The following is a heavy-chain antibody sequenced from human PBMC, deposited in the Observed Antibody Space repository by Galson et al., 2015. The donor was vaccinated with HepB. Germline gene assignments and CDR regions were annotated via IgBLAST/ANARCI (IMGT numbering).Heavy chain of an antibody. CDR3: ARDKDRGGFDY. CDR1: GGSVTSGDYY. Sequence: ETLSLTCTVSGGSVTSGDYYWTWVRQPPGKGLEWIGHIYYSGSTNYNPSLKSRVTISADRSKNQFSLKLSSMTAADTAVYYCARDKDRGGFDYWGQGTLLTVSS. J-gene: IGHJ4*02. V-gene: IGHV4-61*08. D-gene: IGHD3-10*01. CDR2: IYYSGST.